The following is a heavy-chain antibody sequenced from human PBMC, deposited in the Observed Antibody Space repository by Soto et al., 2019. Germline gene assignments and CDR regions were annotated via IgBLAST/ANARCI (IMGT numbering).Heavy chain of an antibody. D-gene: IGHD3-10*01. CDR2: IRPYNGDT. CDR3: ATHQRRTMVRGVFYYYPMDV. V-gene: IGHV1-18*01. CDR1: EYTSTNYG. Sequence: QVQLVQSGAEVKKPGASVKVSCKASEYTSTNYGISWVRQAPGQGLEWMGWIRPYNGDTNYPQKFQGRVTMTRDTSTTTAYMELRSLRSDDTAVYYCATHQRRTMVRGVFYYYPMDVWGQGTTVTVSS. J-gene: IGHJ6*02.